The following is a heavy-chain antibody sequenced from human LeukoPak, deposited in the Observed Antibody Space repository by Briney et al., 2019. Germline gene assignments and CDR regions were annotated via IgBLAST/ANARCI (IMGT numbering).Heavy chain of an antibody. D-gene: IGHD3-22*01. V-gene: IGHV3-23*01. CDR1: GFTFSSYA. J-gene: IGHJ5*01. CDR3: VRSRGYRARDDS. Sequence: GGSLRLSCAASGFTFSSYAMIWVRQAPGKGLECVSAISGSGISTFYADSMKGRFTISRDNSKNMLYLQINSLRAEDTAVYFCVRSRGYRARDDSWGQGTLVTVSS. CDR2: ISGSGIST.